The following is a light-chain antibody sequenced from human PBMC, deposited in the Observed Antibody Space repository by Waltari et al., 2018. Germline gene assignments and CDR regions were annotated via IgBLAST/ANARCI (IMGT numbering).Light chain of an antibody. CDR3: QQYNSFSRT. V-gene: IGKV1-5*03. Sequence: DIQMTQSPSTLSASLGDRVTITCRASQSISSSLAWYQQNPGKDPKLLSYKASTLESGGPSRFSGSGSGTEFTLTISSLQPGDFATYYCQQYNSFSRTFGQGTKVDIK. J-gene: IGKJ1*01. CDR2: KAS. CDR1: QSISSS.